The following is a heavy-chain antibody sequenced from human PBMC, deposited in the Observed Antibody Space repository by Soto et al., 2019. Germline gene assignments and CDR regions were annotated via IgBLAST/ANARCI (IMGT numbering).Heavy chain of an antibody. CDR1: GFTFSSDW. J-gene: IGHJ4*02. D-gene: IGHD2-15*01. CDR2: INTDGSST. Sequence: EVQLVESGGGLVQPGGSLRLSCAASGFTFSSDWMHWVRQAPGKGLVWISRINTDGSSTSYVDYVQGRFTISRDNGKNTLFLQMNSLRGEDTAVYYCARRGSGVTRGLHYWGQGTLVTVYS. V-gene: IGHV3-74*01. CDR3: ARRGSGVTRGLHY.